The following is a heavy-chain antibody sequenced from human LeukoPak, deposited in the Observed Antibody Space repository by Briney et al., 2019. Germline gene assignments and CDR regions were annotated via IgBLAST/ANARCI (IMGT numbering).Heavy chain of an antibody. D-gene: IGHD3-9*01. Sequence: GGSLRLSCAASGFTFSSYTMNWVRQAPGKGLEWVSYISSSSSYIYYADSVKGRFTISRDNAKNSLYLQMNSLRAEDTAVYYCARDTYDILTGYYKWAFDIWGQGTMVTVSS. J-gene: IGHJ3*02. CDR1: GFTFSSYT. V-gene: IGHV3-21*06. CDR3: ARDTYDILTGYYKWAFDI. CDR2: ISSSSSYI.